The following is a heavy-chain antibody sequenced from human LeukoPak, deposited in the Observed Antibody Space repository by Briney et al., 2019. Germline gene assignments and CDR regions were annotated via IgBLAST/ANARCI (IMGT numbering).Heavy chain of an antibody. CDR3: ARGRGTLRRFGY. J-gene: IGHJ4*02. CDR1: GGSFSGYY. V-gene: IGHV4-34*01. CDR2: INDSGST. Sequence: SETLSLTCAVYGGSFSGYYWSWLRQAPGKGMEGIGEINDSGSTNYNPSLESRVTISVDTSKNQFSLKLSSVTAADTAVYYCARGRGTLRRFGYWGQGTLVTVSS. D-gene: IGHD2-15*01.